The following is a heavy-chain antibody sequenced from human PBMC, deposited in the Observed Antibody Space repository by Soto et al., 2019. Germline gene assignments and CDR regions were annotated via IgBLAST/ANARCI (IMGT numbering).Heavy chain of an antibody. V-gene: IGHV4-34*01. D-gene: IGHD6-13*01. CDR3: ARVIATAVHWFDP. J-gene: IGHJ5*02. CDR1: GGSFSGHY. CDR2: VYHSGNT. Sequence: SETLSLTCAVYGGSFSGHYWSWVRQPPGKGLEWIGEVYHSGNTNYNPSLKSRVIISVDKSKNQFSLKLSSVTAADTAVYYCARVIATAVHWFDPWGQGTLVTVSS.